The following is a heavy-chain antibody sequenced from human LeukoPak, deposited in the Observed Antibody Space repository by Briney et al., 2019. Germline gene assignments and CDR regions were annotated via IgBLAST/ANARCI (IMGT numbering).Heavy chain of an antibody. J-gene: IGHJ3*02. Sequence: SVKVSCKASGGTFSSYAISWVRQAPGQGLEWMGGIIPIFGTANYAQKFQGRVTITADESTSTAYMELSSLRSEDTAVYYCASGVDGSGSYYNNDAFDIWGQGTMVTVSS. V-gene: IGHV1-69*13. CDR1: GGTFSSYA. CDR2: IIPIFGTA. D-gene: IGHD3-10*01. CDR3: ASGVDGSGSYYNNDAFDI.